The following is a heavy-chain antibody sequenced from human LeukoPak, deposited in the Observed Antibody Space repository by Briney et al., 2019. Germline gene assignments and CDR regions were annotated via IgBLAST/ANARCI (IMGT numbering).Heavy chain of an antibody. D-gene: IGHD2-2*01. Sequence: GRSLRLSCAASGFTFSSYGMHWVRQAPGKGLEWVAVIWYDGSNKYYADSVKGRFTISRDNSKNTLYLQMNSLRAEDTAVYYCVRDGGVVPVAISFDYWGQGTLVTVSS. V-gene: IGHV3-33*01. J-gene: IGHJ4*02. CDR1: GFTFSSYG. CDR2: IWYDGSNK. CDR3: VRDGGVVPVAISFDY.